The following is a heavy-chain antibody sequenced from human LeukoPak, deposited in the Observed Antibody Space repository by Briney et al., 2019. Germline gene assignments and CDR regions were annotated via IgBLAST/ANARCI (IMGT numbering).Heavy chain of an antibody. CDR3: LQFAY. D-gene: IGHD3-10*01. CDR2: IHNDDRT. Sequence: GGSLRLSCAASGFTFSSYAVSWVRQAPGKGLEWVSIIHNDDRTYYADSVKGRFAISRDNSKNTVYLQMNSLRVEDTAIYYCLQFAYWGQGTLVTVSS. J-gene: IGHJ4*02. V-gene: IGHV3-66*01. CDR1: GFTFSSYA.